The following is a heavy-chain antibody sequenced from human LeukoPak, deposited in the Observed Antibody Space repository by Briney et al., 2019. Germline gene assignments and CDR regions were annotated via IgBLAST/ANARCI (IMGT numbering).Heavy chain of an antibody. V-gene: IGHV3-30-3*01. CDR3: ARDKNEQWLVGWRFDP. Sequence: GGSRRLSCAASGFTFSSYAMHWVRQAPGKGLEWVAVISYDGSNKYYADSVKGRFTISRDNSKNTLYLQMNSLRAEDTAVYYCARDKNEQWLVGWRFDPWGQGTLVTVSS. CDR1: GFTFSSYA. CDR2: ISYDGSNK. D-gene: IGHD6-19*01. J-gene: IGHJ5*02.